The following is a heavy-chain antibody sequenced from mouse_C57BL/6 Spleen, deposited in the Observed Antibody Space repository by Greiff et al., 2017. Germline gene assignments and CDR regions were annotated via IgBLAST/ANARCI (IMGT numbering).Heavy chain of an antibody. CDR3: ARSAEGVAY. CDR2: IDPSDSYT. J-gene: IGHJ3*01. CDR1: GYTFTSYW. Sequence: VQLQQPGAELVRPGTSVKLSCKASGYTFTSYWMHWVKQRPGQGLEWIGVIDPSDSYTNYNQKFKGKATLTVDTSSSTAYMQLSSLTSEDSAVYYCARSAEGVAYWGQGTLVTVSA. V-gene: IGHV1-59*01.